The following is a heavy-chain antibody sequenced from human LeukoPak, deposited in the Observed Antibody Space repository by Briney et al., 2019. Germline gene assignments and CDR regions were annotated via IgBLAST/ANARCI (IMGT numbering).Heavy chain of an antibody. CDR1: GYSFTGYY. J-gene: IGHJ5*02. D-gene: IGHD1/OR15-1a*01. CDR2: INPNIGGP. CDR3: ARPSPHSNNQRLNCFDP. V-gene: IGHV1-2*02. Sequence: GASVKVSCKASGYSFTGYYIHWVRQAPGQGLEWVGWINPNIGGPYYAQKFQGRVTMTRDTSISTAYLELSRLSSDDTAVYYCARPSPHSNNQRLNCFDPWGQGTLVTVSS.